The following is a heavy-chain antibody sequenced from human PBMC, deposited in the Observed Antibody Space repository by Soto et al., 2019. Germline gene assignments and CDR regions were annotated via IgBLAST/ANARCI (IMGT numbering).Heavy chain of an antibody. J-gene: IGHJ4*02. D-gene: IGHD2-15*01. CDR1: GGSIRSGGLY. CDR3: VVGFEEVVGGQVGC. Sequence: SETLSLTCTVSGGSIRSGGLYWTWIRQLPGQGLESIGYIYYSGRTYYSPSLQSRLTISVDTSQNQFSLRLTSVTAADTAVYSCVVGFEEVVGGQVGCWGRGALVTVS. CDR2: IYYSGRT. V-gene: IGHV4-31*03.